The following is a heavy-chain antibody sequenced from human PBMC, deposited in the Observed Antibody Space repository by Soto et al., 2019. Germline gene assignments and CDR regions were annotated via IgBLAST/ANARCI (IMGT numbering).Heavy chain of an antibody. D-gene: IGHD3-22*01. Sequence: SETLSLTCTVSGGSISSYYWSWIRQPPGKGLEWIGEIYHSGSTNYNPSLKSRVTISVDKSKNQFSLKLSSVTAADTAVYYCARYPYYDSSGYSHWGQGTLVTVSS. CDR2: IYHSGST. CDR3: ARYPYYDSSGYSH. V-gene: IGHV4-59*12. CDR1: GGSISSYY. J-gene: IGHJ4*02.